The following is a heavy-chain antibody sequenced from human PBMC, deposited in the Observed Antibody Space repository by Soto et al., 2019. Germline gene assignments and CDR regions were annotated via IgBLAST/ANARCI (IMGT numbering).Heavy chain of an antibody. V-gene: IGHV1-18*01. J-gene: IGHJ4*02. CDR1: GYTFTSYG. CDR2: ISAYNGNT. D-gene: IGHD6-13*01. Sequence: ASVKVSCKASGYTFTSYGISCVRQAPGQGLEWMGWISAYNGNTNYAQKLQGRVTMTTDTSTSTAYMELRSLRSDDTAVYYCARAPPLIAAAGILYFDYWGQGTLVTVS. CDR3: ARAPPLIAAAGILYFDY.